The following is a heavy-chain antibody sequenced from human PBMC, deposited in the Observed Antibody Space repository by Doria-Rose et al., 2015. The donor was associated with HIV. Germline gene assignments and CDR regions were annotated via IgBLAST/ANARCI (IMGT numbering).Heavy chain of an antibody. CDR2: ILSDDER. J-gene: IGHJ4*02. V-gene: IGHV2-26*03. Sequence: QESGPVLVKPTETLTLTCTIFGVSLSSPGMGVSWIRQPPGKALEWLANILSDDERSYNTSLKSRLTISSGTSKSQVVLTMTDMDPVDTATYYCARIKSSRWYHKYYFDFWGQGTLVIVSA. CDR3: ARIKSSRWYHKYYFDF. D-gene: IGHD6-13*01. CDR1: GVSLSSPGMG.